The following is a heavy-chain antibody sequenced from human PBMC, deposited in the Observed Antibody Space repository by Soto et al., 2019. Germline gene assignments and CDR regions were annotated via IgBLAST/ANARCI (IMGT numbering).Heavy chain of an antibody. D-gene: IGHD2-15*01. CDR3: ARPGRYCSGGSCRRPFDY. J-gene: IGHJ4*02. CDR1: GGSFSGYY. V-gene: IGHV4-34*01. Sequence: QVQLQQWGAGLLKPSETLSLTCAVYGGSFSGYYWSWIRQPPGKGLEWIGEINHSGSTNYNPSLKSRVTISVDTSKNQLPLKLSSVPAADTAVYYCARPGRYCSGGSCRRPFDYWGQGTLVTVSS. CDR2: INHSGST.